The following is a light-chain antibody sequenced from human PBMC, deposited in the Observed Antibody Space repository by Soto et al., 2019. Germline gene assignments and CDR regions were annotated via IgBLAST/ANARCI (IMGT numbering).Light chain of an antibody. V-gene: IGKV1-39*01. Sequence: IPMTQSPSSLSASVGDRVTITCRASQSISKYLNWYQQKPGKHPKLLIYAASSLHSGVPSRFSGSGSGTDFTLTISSLQPEDFATYYCQQSYSAPPLTFGGGTNVEFK. CDR3: QQSYSAPPLT. CDR2: AAS. J-gene: IGKJ4*01. CDR1: QSISKY.